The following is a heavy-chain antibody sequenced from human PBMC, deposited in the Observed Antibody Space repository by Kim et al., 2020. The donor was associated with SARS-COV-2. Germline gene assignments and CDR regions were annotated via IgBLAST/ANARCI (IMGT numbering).Heavy chain of an antibody. CDR2: IYYSGTT. J-gene: IGHJ4*02. V-gene: IGHV4-59*01. CDR1: GGSISTYY. CDR3: ARHRGRWLLIDY. D-gene: IGHD2-21*02. Sequence: WETLSLTCTVSGGSISTYYWSWIRQPPGKGLEWIGYIYYSGTTNYNPSLKSRVTISVDTSKSQFSLKLSSVTAADTAGYYCARHRGRWLLIDYWGRGTLV.